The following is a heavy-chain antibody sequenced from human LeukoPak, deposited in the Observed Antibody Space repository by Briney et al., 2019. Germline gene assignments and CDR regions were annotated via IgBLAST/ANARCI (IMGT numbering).Heavy chain of an antibody. D-gene: IGHD2/OR15-2a*01. CDR3: ARDWYYAIDF. J-gene: IGHJ2*01. CDR1: GFSFDDYG. Sequence: GGSLRLSCVASGFSFDDYGMTWVRQVPGKGLVWVSRITSDGSSTIYADSVKGRFTISRDNAKNTLYLQMNSLRAEDTAVYYCARDWYYAIDFWGRGALVTVSS. V-gene: IGHV3-74*01. CDR2: ITSDGSST.